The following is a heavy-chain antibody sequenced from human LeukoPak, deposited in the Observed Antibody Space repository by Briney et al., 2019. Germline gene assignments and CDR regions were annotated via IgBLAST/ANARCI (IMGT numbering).Heavy chain of an antibody. D-gene: IGHD4-17*01. CDR3: AKDFNNGDPPHYYYYYYMDV. V-gene: IGHV3-23*01. CDR1: GFPFSSYA. J-gene: IGHJ6*03. CDR2: ISGSGDST. Sequence: PGGSLRLSCAASGFPFSSYAMSWVRQAPGKGLEWVSAISGSGDSTYYADSVKGRFTISRDNSKNTLYLQMNSLRAEDTAVYYCAKDFNNGDPPHYYYYYYMDVWGKGTTVTVSS.